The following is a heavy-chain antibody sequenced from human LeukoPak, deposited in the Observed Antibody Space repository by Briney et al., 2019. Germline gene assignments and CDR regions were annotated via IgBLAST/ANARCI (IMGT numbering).Heavy chain of an antibody. J-gene: IGHJ4*02. V-gene: IGHV4-61*02. CDR2: FYTSGST. CDR1: GGSFSSGSYS. D-gene: IGHD3-10*01. Sequence: SETLSLTCTFSGGSFSSGSYSWTWIRQPAGKGLEWIGRFYTSGSTNYNPSLKSRVTISLDTSKNQFSLKLSSVTAADTAVYYCASGDYASGEDYWGQGTLVTVSS. CDR3: ASGDYASGEDY.